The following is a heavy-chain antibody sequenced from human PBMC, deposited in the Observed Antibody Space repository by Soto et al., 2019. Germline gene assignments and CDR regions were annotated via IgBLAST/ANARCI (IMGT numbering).Heavy chain of an antibody. D-gene: IGHD3-9*01. CDR3: ARASTVYDILTYFDY. CDR1: GGSISSGGYS. Sequence: QLQLQESGSGLVKPSQTLSLTCAVSGGSISSGGYSWSWIRQPPGKGLEWIGYIYHSGSTYYNPSPKTRVTISVDRSKNQFSLKLSSVTAADTAVYYCARASTVYDILTYFDYWGQGTLVTVS. CDR2: IYHSGST. J-gene: IGHJ4*02. V-gene: IGHV4-30-2*01.